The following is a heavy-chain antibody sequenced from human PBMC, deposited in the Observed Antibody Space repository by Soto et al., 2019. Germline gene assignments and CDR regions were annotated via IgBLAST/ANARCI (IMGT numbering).Heavy chain of an antibody. CDR2: MNGDGSKR. CDR3: ARDYNGGPDA. V-gene: IGHV3-7*01. J-gene: IGHJ5*02. D-gene: IGHD1-1*01. CDR1: GFTFSIYY. Sequence: GGSLRLSCAASGFTFSIYYMMWVRQAPGKGLEWVANMNGDGSKRCHADSVKGRFTISRDNAKNLVYLQMNSLRTDDTAVYYCARDYNGGPDAWGQGTPVNVSS.